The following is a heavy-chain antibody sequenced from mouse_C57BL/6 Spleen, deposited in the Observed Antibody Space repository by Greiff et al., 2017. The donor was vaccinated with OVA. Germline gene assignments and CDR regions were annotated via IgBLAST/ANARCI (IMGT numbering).Heavy chain of an antibody. CDR2: IHPNSGST. CDR1: GYTFTSYW. CDR3: ARDGSSYYFDD. J-gene: IGHJ2*01. D-gene: IGHD1-1*01. V-gene: IGHV1-64*01. Sequence: QVQLKQPGAELVKPGASVKLSCKASGYTFTSYWMHWVKQRPGQGLEWIGMIHPNSGSTNYNEKFKSKATLTVDKSSSTAYMQLSSLTSEDSAVYYCARDGSSYYFDDWGQGTTLTVSS.